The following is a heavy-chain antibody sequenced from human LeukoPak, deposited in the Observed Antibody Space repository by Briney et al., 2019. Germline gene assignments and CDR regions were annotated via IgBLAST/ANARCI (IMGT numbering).Heavy chain of an antibody. D-gene: IGHD3-3*01. J-gene: IGHJ4*02. CDR2: IRYDGSNK. CDR1: GFTFSSYG. Sequence: PGGSLRLSCAASGFTFSSYGMHWVRQAPGKGLEWVAFIRYDGSNKYYADSVKGRFTISRDNSKNTLYLQMNSLRAEDTAVYYCATGALGFFEFDYWGQGTLVTVSS. CDR3: ATGALGFFEFDY. V-gene: IGHV3-30*02.